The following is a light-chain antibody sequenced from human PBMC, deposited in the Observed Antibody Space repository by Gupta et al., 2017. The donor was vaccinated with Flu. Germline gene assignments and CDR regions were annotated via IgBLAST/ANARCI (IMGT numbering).Light chain of an antibody. Sequence: EIVLTQSPATLSLSPGERATLSCRASQSVSSYLAWYQQKPGQAPRLLIYDASNRATGIPARFSGSGSGTDFTLTISSLEPEDFAVYYWQQRSNWPWFGQGTKVEIK. CDR2: DAS. V-gene: IGKV3-11*01. CDR3: QQRSNWPW. J-gene: IGKJ1*01. CDR1: QSVSSY.